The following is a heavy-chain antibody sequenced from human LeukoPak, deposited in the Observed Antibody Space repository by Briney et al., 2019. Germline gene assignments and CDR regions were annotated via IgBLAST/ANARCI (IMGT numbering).Heavy chain of an antibody. CDR1: GFTFSSYA. CDR2: ISGSGGST. J-gene: IGHJ4*02. Sequence: GGSLRLSCAASGFTFSSYAMSWVRQAPGKGLEWVSAISGSGGSTYYADSVKGRFTISRDNSKNTLYLQMNSLRAEDTAVYYCAKFQIADSGSYLGWYYFDYWGQGTLVTVPS. D-gene: IGHD1-26*01. CDR3: AKFQIADSGSYLGWYYFDY. V-gene: IGHV3-23*01.